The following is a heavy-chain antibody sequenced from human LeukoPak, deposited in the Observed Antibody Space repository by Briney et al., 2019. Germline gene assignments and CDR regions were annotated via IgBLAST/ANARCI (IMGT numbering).Heavy chain of an antibody. V-gene: IGHV1-18*01. CDR2: INAYNGNT. J-gene: IGHJ6*03. CDR1: GYTFTSYI. D-gene: IGHD5-12*01. Sequence: WASVKVSCKASGYTFTSYIISLVRQAPGQGLEWMGWINAYNGNTDYAQRVQGRVTMTTDTSTSTAYMEVRSLRSEDTAVYYCARTVANYYYYYMDFWGKGTTVTVSS. CDR3: ARTVANYYYYYMDF.